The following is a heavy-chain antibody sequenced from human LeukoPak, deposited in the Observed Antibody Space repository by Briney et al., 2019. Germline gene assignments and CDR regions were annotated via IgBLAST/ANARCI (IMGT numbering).Heavy chain of an antibody. CDR1: GFTFGSYN. CDR2: ISTSSSYI. J-gene: IGHJ1*01. D-gene: IGHD3-22*01. Sequence: RTGGSLRLSCAASGFTFGSYNMNWVRQAPGKGLEWVSSISTSSSYIYYADSVKGRFTISRDNAKKSLYLQMNSLRAGDTAVYYCARDGGDYYDSSGYPFHHWGQGTLVTVPS. V-gene: IGHV3-21*01. CDR3: ARDGGDYYDSSGYPFHH.